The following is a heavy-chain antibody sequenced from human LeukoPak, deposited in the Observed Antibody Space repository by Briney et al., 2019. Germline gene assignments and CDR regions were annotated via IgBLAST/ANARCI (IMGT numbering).Heavy chain of an antibody. J-gene: IGHJ4*02. CDR3: ARGPPGIAAAGTLDY. V-gene: IGHV1-2*04. Sequence: GASVKVSCKASGYTFTGYYMRWVRQAPGQGLEWMGWINPNSGGTNYAQKFQGWVTMTRDTSISTAYMELSRLRSDDTAVYYCARGPPGIAAAGTLDYWGQGTLVTVSS. CDR2: INPNSGGT. D-gene: IGHD6-13*01. CDR1: GYTFTGYY.